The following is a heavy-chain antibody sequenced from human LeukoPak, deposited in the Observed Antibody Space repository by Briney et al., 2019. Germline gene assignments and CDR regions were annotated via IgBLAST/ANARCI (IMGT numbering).Heavy chain of an antibody. D-gene: IGHD1-26*01. CDR1: GYSFSSYW. CDR3: ARQIVGATNTTDY. CDR2: IYPGDSDT. V-gene: IGHV5-51*01. Sequence: GESLKISCKGSGYSFSSYWIGWVRQMPGKGLEWMGIIYPGDSDTTYSPSFQGQVTISADKSISTAYLQWSSLKASDTAMYYCARQIVGATNTTDYWGQGTLVTVSS. J-gene: IGHJ4*02.